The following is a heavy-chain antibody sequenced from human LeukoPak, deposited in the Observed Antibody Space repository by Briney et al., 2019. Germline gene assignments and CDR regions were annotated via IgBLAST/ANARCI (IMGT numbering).Heavy chain of an antibody. D-gene: IGHD6-13*01. CDR2: ICPGDSDT. CDR1: GYSFTSYW. Sequence: GESLKISCKGSGYSFTSYWIGWVRQMPGKGLEWTGIICPGDSDTRYSPSFQGQVTISADKSISTAYLQWSSLKASDTAMYYCASAPQQLVLGFDPWGQGTLVTVSP. CDR3: ASAPQQLVLGFDP. V-gene: IGHV5-51*01. J-gene: IGHJ5*02.